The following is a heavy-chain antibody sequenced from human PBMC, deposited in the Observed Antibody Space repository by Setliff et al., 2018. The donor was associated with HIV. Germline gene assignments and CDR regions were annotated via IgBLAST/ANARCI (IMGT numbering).Heavy chain of an antibody. CDR1: GFTFTSYW. Sequence: PGGSLRLSCAASGFTFTSYWMIWVRQAPGKGLEWISFIGGHGSIIHYADSVKGRFTISRDNAKNSVYLQMHSLRVEDTAVYYCAAVPWGHSSLIIDHWGQGTPVTVSS. V-gene: IGHV3-48*03. CDR2: IGGHGSII. D-gene: IGHD3-16*01. J-gene: IGHJ4*02. CDR3: AAVPWGHSSLIIDH.